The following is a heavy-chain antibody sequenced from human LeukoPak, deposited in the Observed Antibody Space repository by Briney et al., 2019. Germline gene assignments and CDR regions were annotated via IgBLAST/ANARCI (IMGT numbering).Heavy chain of an antibody. D-gene: IGHD3-22*01. V-gene: IGHV3-23*01. CDR1: GITLSNYG. Sequence: GGSLGLSCAVSGITLSNYGMSWVRQAPGKGLEWVAGISGSGGGTVYADSVKGRFTISRDNPKNTLYLQMNSLRAEDTAVYFCAKRGVVIRVILVGFHKEAYYFDSWGQGALVTVSS. CDR2: ISGSGGGT. CDR3: AKRGVVIRVILVGFHKEAYYFDS. J-gene: IGHJ4*02.